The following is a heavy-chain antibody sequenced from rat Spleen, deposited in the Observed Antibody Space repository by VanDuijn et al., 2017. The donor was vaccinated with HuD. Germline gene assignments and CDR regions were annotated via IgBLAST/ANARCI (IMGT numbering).Heavy chain of an antibody. CDR2: ISYEGSST. CDR1: GFTFSDYY. J-gene: IGHJ2*01. CDR3: TTEGTD. Sequence: EVQLVESGGGLVQPGRSLKLSCAASGFTFSDYYMAWVRQAPKKGLEWVASISYEGSSTYYGDSVKGRFTISRDNAKSTLYLQMDSLRSEDTATYYCTTEGTDWGQGVMVTVSS. V-gene: IGHV5-20*01. D-gene: IGHD1-5*01.